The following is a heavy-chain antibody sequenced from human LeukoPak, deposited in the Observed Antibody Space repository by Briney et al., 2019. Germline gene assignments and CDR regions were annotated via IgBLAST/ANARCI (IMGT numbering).Heavy chain of an antibody. J-gene: IGHJ6*03. CDR3: ARGCGRKCGYYYYMDV. D-gene: IGHD2-15*01. CDR2: INPNSGGT. V-gene: IGHV1-2*02. CDR1: GYTFTGYY. Sequence: ASVKVSCKASGYTFTGYYMHWVRQAPGQGLEWMGWINPNSGGTNYAQKFQGRVTMTRNTSISTAYMELSSLRSEDTAVYYCARGCGRKCGYYYYMDVWGKGTTVTVSS.